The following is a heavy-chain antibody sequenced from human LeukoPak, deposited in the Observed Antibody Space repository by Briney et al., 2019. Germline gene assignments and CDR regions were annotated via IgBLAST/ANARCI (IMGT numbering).Heavy chain of an antibody. V-gene: IGHV1-2*02. CDR1: GYTFTDYY. CDR2: INPNDGDT. Sequence: PGASVKVSCTASGYTFTDYYMHWVRQAPGQGFEWMGWINPNDGDTNYAQKLQGRVTMTRDTSISTAHMEVSRLRSDDTAVYYCARANFLYCSSTTCLFDYWGQGTLVTVSS. CDR3: ARANFLYCSSTTCLFDY. D-gene: IGHD2-2*01. J-gene: IGHJ4*02.